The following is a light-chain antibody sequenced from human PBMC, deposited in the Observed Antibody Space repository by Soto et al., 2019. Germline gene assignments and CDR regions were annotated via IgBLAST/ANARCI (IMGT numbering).Light chain of an antibody. CDR1: SNDIGGCKY. V-gene: IGLV2-8*01. Sequence: QSVLTQPPSASGSPGQSVTISCSGTSNDIGGCKYVSWYHQHPGKAPKLMIYGVNERPSGVPDRFSGSQSGNTAALTVSGLQADDEADYYCSSYAGNNISLVFVTGTKVPVL. CDR3: SSYAGNNISLV. J-gene: IGLJ1*01. CDR2: GVN.